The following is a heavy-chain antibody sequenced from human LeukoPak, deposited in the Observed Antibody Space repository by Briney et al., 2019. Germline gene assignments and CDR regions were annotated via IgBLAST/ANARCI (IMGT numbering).Heavy chain of an antibody. J-gene: IGHJ5*02. CDR3: VRDRGFSTFDQ. D-gene: IGHD3-10*01. CDR1: GFTFGTYW. Sequence: GGSLRLSCVASGFTFGTYWMSWVRQAPGKGLEWVANIQYDAGEKNFVDSVRGRCTISRDNARNLVFLQMNSLRAEDTALYYCVRDRGFSTFDQWGPGTLVTVSS. V-gene: IGHV3-7*01. CDR2: IQYDAGEK.